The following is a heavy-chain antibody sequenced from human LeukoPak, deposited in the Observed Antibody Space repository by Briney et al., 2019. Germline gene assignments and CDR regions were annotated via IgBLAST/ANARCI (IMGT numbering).Heavy chain of an antibody. D-gene: IGHD2-15*01. Sequence: PGRSLRLSCVASGFTFRSYAMHWVRQAPGKGLEWIIVISSDGTNKYYADSVKGRFTVSRDNSKNTLYLQMNSLRDKDTAVYYCARDRSVRYFDYWGQGALVTVSS. V-gene: IGHV3-30-3*01. CDR3: ARDRSVRYFDY. CDR1: GFTFRSYA. CDR2: ISSDGTNK. J-gene: IGHJ4*02.